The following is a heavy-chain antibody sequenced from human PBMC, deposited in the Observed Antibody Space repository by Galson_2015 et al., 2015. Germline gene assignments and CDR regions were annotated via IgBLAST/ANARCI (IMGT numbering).Heavy chain of an antibody. CDR1: GGSISSSY. D-gene: IGHD3-22*01. Sequence: SETLSLTCTVSGGSISSSYWSWIRQPPGKGLEWIGEINHSGSTNYNPSLKSRVTISVDTSKNQFSLKLSSVTAADTAVYYCARARGYYDSSGYSPTPLDYWGQGTLVTVSS. J-gene: IGHJ4*02. CDR3: ARARGYYDSSGYSPTPLDY. CDR2: INHSGST. V-gene: IGHV4-34*01.